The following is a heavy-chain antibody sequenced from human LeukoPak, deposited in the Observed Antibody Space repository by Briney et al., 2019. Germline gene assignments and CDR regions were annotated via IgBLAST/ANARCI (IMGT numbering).Heavy chain of an antibody. CDR1: GYTFTSYG. J-gene: IGHJ4*02. CDR3: ARVSRRRTYYYDSSGYYGLVY. CDR2: ISAYNGNT. V-gene: IGHV1-18*01. D-gene: IGHD3-22*01. Sequence: ASVKVSCKASGYTFTSYGISWVRQAPGQGLEWMGWISAYNGNTNYAQKLQGRVTMTTDTSTSTAYMELSRLRSDDTAVYYCARVSRRRTYYYDSSGYYGLVYWGQGTLVTVSS.